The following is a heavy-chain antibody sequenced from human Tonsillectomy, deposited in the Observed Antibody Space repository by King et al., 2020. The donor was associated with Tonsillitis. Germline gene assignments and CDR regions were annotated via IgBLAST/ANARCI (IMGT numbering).Heavy chain of an antibody. CDR1: GYSFTPYW. V-gene: IGHV5-51*01. Sequence: VQLVQSGAEVKKPGESLKISCKGSGYSFTPYWIGWVRQRPGKGLEWMGIIYPGDSDTRYSPSFQGQVTISADKSISTAYLQWRSLKASDTAMYYCARRPGMGRIGPAGAFDIWGQGTMVTVSS. D-gene: IGHD6-13*01. CDR2: IYPGDSDT. CDR3: ARRPGMGRIGPAGAFDI. J-gene: IGHJ3*02.